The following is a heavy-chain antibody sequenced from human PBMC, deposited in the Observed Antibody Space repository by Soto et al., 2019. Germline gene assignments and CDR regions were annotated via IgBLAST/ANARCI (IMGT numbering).Heavy chain of an antibody. Sequence: EVQLVESGGGLVQPGGSLRLSCAASGFRFNTNWMSWVRQAPGKGLEWVANIKHDGSERNHVDSVRGRFTISIDNAKRSLYLQMNSLRVEDTAGYYCARELSWSGRDYWGQGTLVIVSP. D-gene: IGHD3-10*01. CDR3: ARELSWSGRDY. CDR1: GFRFNTNW. J-gene: IGHJ4*02. V-gene: IGHV3-7*01. CDR2: IKHDGSER.